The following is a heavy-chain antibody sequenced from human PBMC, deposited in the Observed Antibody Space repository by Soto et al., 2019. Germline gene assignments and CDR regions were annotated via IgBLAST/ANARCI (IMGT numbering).Heavy chain of an antibody. CDR2: ISAYNGNT. J-gene: IGHJ6*03. Sequence: ASVKVSCKASGYTFTSYGISWVRQAPGQGLEWMGWISAYNGNTNYAQKLQGRVTMTTDTSTSTAYMELRSLRSDDTAVYYCARSIAAAGPTGGEYYYYYMDVWGKGTTVTVSS. CDR1: GYTFTSYG. V-gene: IGHV1-18*01. CDR3: ARSIAAAGPTGGEYYYYYMDV. D-gene: IGHD6-13*01.